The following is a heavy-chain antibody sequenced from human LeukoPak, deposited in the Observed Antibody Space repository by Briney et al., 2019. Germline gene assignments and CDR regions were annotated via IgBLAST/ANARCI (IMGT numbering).Heavy chain of an antibody. CDR2: ISSSGSTI. CDR1: GFTFSSYE. V-gene: IGHV3-48*03. D-gene: IGHD2-15*01. Sequence: GGSLRLSCAASGFTFSSYELNWVGQAPGKGLEGVSYISSSGSTIYYADPVKGRFTISRDNATNSLYLQMNSLRAEDTAVYYCARACSGGSCYSRGRSFDYWGQGTLVTVSS. CDR3: ARACSGGSCYSRGRSFDY. J-gene: IGHJ4*02.